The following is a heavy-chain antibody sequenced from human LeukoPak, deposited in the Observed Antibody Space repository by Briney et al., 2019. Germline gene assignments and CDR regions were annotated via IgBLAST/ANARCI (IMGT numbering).Heavy chain of an antibody. J-gene: IGHJ4*02. D-gene: IGHD6-19*01. V-gene: IGHV1-18*01. CDR1: GYSFTSYG. CDR2: ISAYNGNT. Sequence: ASVKVSCKASGYSFTSYGISWVRQAPGQGLEWMGWISAYNGNTNYAQKLQGRVTMTTDTSTSTGYMELRSLRSDDTAVYYCAKGGYSSGWRNYFDYWGQGTLVTVSS. CDR3: AKGGYSSGWRNYFDY.